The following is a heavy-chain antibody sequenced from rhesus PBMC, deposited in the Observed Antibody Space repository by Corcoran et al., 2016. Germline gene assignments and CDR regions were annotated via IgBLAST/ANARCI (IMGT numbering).Heavy chain of an antibody. V-gene: IGHV4-106*01. D-gene: IGHD3-3*01. J-gene: IGHJ4*01. CDR1: GGSIRDDYY. Sequence: QVQLQESGPGLVKPSETLSLTCAVSGGSIRDDYYWSWIRQPPGKGLEGIGDIYGRCGGTHYHPSRNNRITLSIDPVNNQFFRELSSLAAADPGRYFLARLLSVVTYLDLFPHFDLWGQGV. CDR3: ARLLSVVTYLDLFPHFDL. CDR2: IYGRCGGT.